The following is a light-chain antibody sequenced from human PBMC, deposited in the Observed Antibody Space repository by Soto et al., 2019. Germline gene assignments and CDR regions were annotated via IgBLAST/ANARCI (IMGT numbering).Light chain of an antibody. CDR1: QSVSSSY. CDR3: QQYGNSPGA. V-gene: IGKV3-20*01. J-gene: IGKJ3*01. Sequence: EIVLTQSPGTLSLSPGERATLSCRASQSVSSSYLAWYQQKPGQAPRLLIFDASSRATGGPDRFSGSGSGTDFTLTISRLEPEDFAVYYCQQYGNSPGAFGPGTKVDIK. CDR2: DAS.